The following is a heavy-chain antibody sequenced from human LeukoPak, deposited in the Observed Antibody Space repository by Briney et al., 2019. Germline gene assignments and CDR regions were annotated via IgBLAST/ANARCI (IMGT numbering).Heavy chain of an antibody. Sequence: ASVKVSCKVSGYTLTELSMHWVRQAPGKGLEWMGGFDPEDGEAIYAQKFQGRVTMTEDTSTDTAYMELSSLRSEDTAVYYCATVYGYGIHDAFDIWGQGTMVTVSS. J-gene: IGHJ3*02. CDR3: ATVYGYGIHDAFDI. D-gene: IGHD5-18*01. V-gene: IGHV1-24*01. CDR1: GYTLTELS. CDR2: FDPEDGEA.